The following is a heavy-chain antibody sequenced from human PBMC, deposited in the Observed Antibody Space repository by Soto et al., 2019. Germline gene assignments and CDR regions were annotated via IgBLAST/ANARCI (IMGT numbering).Heavy chain of an antibody. CDR2: INPNSGGT. CDR3: ARGVSYDFWSGYYTGGHYYYYGMDV. V-gene: IGHV1-2*04. Sequence: ASVKVSCKASGYTFTGYYMHWVRQAPGQGLEWMGWINPNSGGTNYAQKFQGWVTMTRDTSISTADMELSRLRSDDTAVYYCARGVSYDFWSGYYTGGHYYYYGMDVWGQGTTVTVSS. J-gene: IGHJ6*02. CDR1: GYTFTGYY. D-gene: IGHD3-3*01.